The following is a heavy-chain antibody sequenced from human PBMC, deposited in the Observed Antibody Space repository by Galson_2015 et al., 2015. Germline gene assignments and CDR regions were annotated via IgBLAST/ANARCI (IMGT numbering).Heavy chain of an antibody. J-gene: IGHJ4*02. CDR2: ISSSGSTI. V-gene: IGHV3-11*01. CDR1: GFTFSDYY. Sequence: SLRLSCAASGFTFSDYYMSWLRQAPGKGLEWVSYISSSGSTIYYADSVKGRFTISRDNAKNSLYLQMNSLRAEDTAVYYCARELGIEDYDFWSGYYSYSPFDYWGQGTLVTVSS. CDR3: ARELGIEDYDFWSGYYSYSPFDY. D-gene: IGHD3-3*01.